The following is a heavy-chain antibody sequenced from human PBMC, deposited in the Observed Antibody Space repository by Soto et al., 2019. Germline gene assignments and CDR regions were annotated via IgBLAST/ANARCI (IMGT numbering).Heavy chain of an antibody. CDR2: IYYSGST. J-gene: IGHJ4*02. D-gene: IGHD3-22*01. Sequence: PSETLSLTCTVSGGSISSSSYYWGWIRQPPGKGLEWIGSIYYSGSTYYNPSLKSRVTISVDTSKNQFSLKLSSVTAADTAVYYCARSIDYYDSSGHREGLDYWGQGTLVTVSS. CDR3: ARSIDYYDSSGHREGLDY. CDR1: GGSISSSSYY. V-gene: IGHV4-39*07.